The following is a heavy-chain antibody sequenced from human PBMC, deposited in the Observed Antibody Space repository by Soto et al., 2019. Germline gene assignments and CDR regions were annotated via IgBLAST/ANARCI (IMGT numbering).Heavy chain of an antibody. V-gene: IGHV4-34*01. CDR2: INHSGST. CDR3: ARARITIFGVVIMPNWFDP. CDR1: GGSFSGYY. Sequence: PSETLSLTCAVYGGSFSGYYWSWIHQPPGKGLEWIGEINHSGSTNYNPSLKSRVTISVDTSKNQFSLKLSSVTAADTAVYYCARARITIFGVVIMPNWFDPWGQGTLVTVYS. J-gene: IGHJ5*02. D-gene: IGHD3-3*01.